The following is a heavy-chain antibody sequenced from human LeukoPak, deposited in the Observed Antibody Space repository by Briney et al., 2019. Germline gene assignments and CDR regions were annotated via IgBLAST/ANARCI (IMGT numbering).Heavy chain of an antibody. CDR2: IYYSGST. Sequence: PSETLSLTCTVPGGSISSGGYYWSWIRQRPGKGLEWIGYIYYSGSTYYNPSLKSRVTISVDTSKSQFSLKLSSVTAADTAVYYCARVIVVVPAAIRPWYFDLWGRGTLVTVSS. CDR3: ARVIVVVPAAIRPWYFDL. J-gene: IGHJ2*01. CDR1: GGSISSGGYY. D-gene: IGHD2-2*02. V-gene: IGHV4-31*03.